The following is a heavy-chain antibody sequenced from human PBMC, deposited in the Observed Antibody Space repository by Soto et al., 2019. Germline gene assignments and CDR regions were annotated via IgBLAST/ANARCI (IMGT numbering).Heavy chain of an antibody. CDR1: GGTFSSYA. CDR2: IIPIFGTA. CDR3: ARDSLSCSGGSCYFDY. D-gene: IGHD2-15*01. V-gene: IGHV1-69*06. J-gene: IGHJ4*02. Sequence: AASVKVSCKASGGTFSSYAISWVRQAPGQGLEWMGGIIPIFGTANYAQKFQGRVTITADKSTSTAYMELSSLRSEDTAVYYCARDSLSCSGGSCYFDYWGQGTLVTVSS.